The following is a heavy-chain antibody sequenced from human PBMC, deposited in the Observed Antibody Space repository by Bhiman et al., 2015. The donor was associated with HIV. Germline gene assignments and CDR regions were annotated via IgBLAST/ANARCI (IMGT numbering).Heavy chain of an antibody. V-gene: IGHV3-9*01. CDR2: ISWNSDNI. CDR1: GFTFDYYA. CDR3: AKGYTMITGDPFDY. J-gene: IGHJ4*02. D-gene: IGHD7-27*01. Sequence: EVQLVESGGGLVQPGRSLRLSCAASGFTFDYYAMHWVRQAPGKGLEWVSGISWNSDNIGYADSVKGRFTISRDNAKNSLYLQMNSLRTEDTALYYCAKGYTMITGDPFDYWGQGTLVTVSS.